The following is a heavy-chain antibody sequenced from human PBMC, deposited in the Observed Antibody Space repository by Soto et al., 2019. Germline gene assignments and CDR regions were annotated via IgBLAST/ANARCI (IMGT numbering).Heavy chain of an antibody. CDR1: GGSFSGYY. Sequence: KASETLSLTCAVYGGSFSGYYWSWIRQPPGKGLEWIGEINHSGSTNYNPSLKSRVTISVDTSKNQFSLKLSSVTAADTAVYYCARGRLPLEAAAGTLYYFDYWGQGTLVTVSS. CDR2: INHSGST. CDR3: ARGRLPLEAAAGTLYYFDY. D-gene: IGHD6-13*01. V-gene: IGHV4-34*01. J-gene: IGHJ4*02.